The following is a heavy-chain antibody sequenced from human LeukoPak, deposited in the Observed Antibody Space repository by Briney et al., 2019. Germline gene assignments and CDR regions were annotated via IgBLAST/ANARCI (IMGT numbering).Heavy chain of an antibody. Sequence: GGSLRLSCAASGFTFSDYYMSWIRQAPGKGLEWVSYISSSGSTIYYADSAKGRFTISRDNAKNSLYLQMNSLRAEDTAVYYCARGSYGSGSYYNGPDYWGQGTLVTVSS. J-gene: IGHJ4*02. CDR3: ARGSYGSGSYYNGPDY. CDR1: GFTFSDYY. CDR2: ISSSGSTI. D-gene: IGHD3-10*01. V-gene: IGHV3-11*01.